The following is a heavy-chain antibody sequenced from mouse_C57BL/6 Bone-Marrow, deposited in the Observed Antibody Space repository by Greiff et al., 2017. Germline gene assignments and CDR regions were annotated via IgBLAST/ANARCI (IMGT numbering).Heavy chain of an antibody. CDR3: ARYGNGYDEVWFAY. D-gene: IGHD2-2*01. J-gene: IGHJ3*01. CDR2: IYPGGGYT. V-gene: IGHV1-63*01. Sequence: QVQLKQSGAELVRPGTSVKMSCKASGYTFTNYWIGWAKQRPGHGLEWIGDIYPGGGYTNYNEKFKGKATLTADKSSSTAYMQVSSLTSEDSAIYYCARYGNGYDEVWFAYWGQGTLVTVSA. CDR1: GYTFTNYW.